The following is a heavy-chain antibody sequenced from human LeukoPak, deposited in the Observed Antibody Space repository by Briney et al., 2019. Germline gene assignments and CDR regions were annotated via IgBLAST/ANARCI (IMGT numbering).Heavy chain of an antibody. CDR3: ARERRDGYKKYYGMGV. CDR1: GGSISSGGYY. Sequence: PSETLSLTCTVSGGSISSGGYYWSWIRQHPGKGLEWIGYIYYSGSTYYNPSLKSRVTISVDTSKNQFSLKLSSVTAADTAVYYCARERRDGYKKYYGMGVWGQGTTVTVSS. J-gene: IGHJ6*02. D-gene: IGHD5-24*01. V-gene: IGHV4-31*03. CDR2: IYYSGST.